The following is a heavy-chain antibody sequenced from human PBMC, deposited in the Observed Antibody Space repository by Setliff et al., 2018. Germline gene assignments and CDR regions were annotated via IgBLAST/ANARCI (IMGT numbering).Heavy chain of an antibody. V-gene: IGHV4-31*03. CDR3: ARGRAGHSGH. J-gene: IGHJ4*02. Sequence: SETLSLTCTVSGGSISSGGYYWSWIRQHPGKGLEWIGYIYYSGSTSYYNPSLESRVTISVDTSKNQFSLKLSSVTAADTAVYYCARGRAGHSGHWGQGTLVTVSS. CDR1: GGSISSGGYY. CDR2: IYYSGSTS. D-gene: IGHD6-19*01.